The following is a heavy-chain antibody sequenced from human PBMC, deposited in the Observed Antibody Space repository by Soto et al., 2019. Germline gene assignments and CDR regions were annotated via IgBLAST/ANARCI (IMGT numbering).Heavy chain of an antibody. CDR2: IYYSGST. CDR3: ARVRDGQSPYCYFDY. J-gene: IGHJ4*02. CDR1: GGSISTYY. D-gene: IGHD1-26*01. Sequence: TSETLSLTCTVSGGSISTYYWGWIRQPPGKELEWIGYIYYSGSTSYDPSLKGRVIISVDTSKNQFSLMLASMTPADTAVYYCARVRDGQSPYCYFDYWGQGTLVTVSS. V-gene: IGHV4-59*01.